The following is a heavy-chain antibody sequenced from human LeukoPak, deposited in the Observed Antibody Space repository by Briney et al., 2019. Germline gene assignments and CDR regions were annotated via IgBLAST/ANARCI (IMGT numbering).Heavy chain of an antibody. CDR1: GYTFTGYY. D-gene: IGHD1-14*01. Sequence: GASVKVSCKASGYTFTGYYMHWVRQAPGQGLEWMGWINPNSGGTNYAQKFQGRVTMTRDTSISTAYMELSRLRSDDTAVYYCARVLLATIGYFQHWGQGTLVTVSS. CDR3: ARVLLATIGYFQH. V-gene: IGHV1-2*02. J-gene: IGHJ1*01. CDR2: INPNSGGT.